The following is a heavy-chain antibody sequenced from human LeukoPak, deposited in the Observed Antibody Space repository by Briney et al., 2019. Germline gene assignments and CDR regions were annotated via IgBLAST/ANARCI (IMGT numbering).Heavy chain of an antibody. CDR2: ISAYNGNT. V-gene: IGHV1-18*04. CDR3: ARGRVPDLYGDYVSPPEDY. D-gene: IGHD4-17*01. Sequence: ASVKVSCKASRYIFTSYGISWVRPAPGQELEWMGWISAYNGNTNYAHRLQGRVTMTTDTSTSTAYMELRRLRSDDTAVYYCARGRVPDLYGDYVSPPEDYWGQGTLVTVSS. J-gene: IGHJ4*02. CDR1: RYIFTSYG.